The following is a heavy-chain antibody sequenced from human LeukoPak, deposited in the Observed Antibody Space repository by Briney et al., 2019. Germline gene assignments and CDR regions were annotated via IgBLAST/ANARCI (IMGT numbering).Heavy chain of an antibody. CDR1: AYTLTSYY. CDR3: ARDHCVSRGCYEDSNYGLFV. V-gene: IGHV1-2*02. CDR2: INPNSGGT. J-gene: IGHJ6*02. Sequence: ASVKVSCIASAYTLTSYYMQWVRQAPGQGLEWMGWINPNSGGTNYAQKFQGRVTMTRDTSISTAYMELSRLRSDDTAVYFCARDHCVSRGCYEDSNYGLFVWGRGTKVTVSS. D-gene: IGHD2-2*01.